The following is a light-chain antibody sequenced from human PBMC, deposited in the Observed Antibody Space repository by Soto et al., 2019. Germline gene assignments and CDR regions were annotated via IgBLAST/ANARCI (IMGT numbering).Light chain of an antibody. J-gene: IGKJ4*01. Sequence: DMQMTQSPSSLSASVGDRFTITCRASQSISSYLNWCQQKPGKAPKLLIYAASSLQSGVPSRFSGSGSGTDFTLTISSLQPEDFATYYCQQSYSTPRTFGGGTKVDIK. CDR2: AAS. CDR3: QQSYSTPRT. V-gene: IGKV1-39*01. CDR1: QSISSY.